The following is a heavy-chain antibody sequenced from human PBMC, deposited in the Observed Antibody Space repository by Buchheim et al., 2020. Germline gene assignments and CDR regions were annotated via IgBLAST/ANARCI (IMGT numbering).Heavy chain of an antibody. V-gene: IGHV4-39*01. CDR1: GGSISSSSYY. Sequence: QLQLQESGPGLVKPSETLSLTCTVSGGSISSSSYYWGWIRQPPGKGLEWIGSIYYSGSTYYNPSLKSRVTISVDTSKNQFSLKLSSVTAADTAVYYCARRVGLRADRNWFDPWGQGTL. CDR2: IYYSGST. CDR3: ARRVGLRADRNWFDP. D-gene: IGHD4-17*01. J-gene: IGHJ5*02.